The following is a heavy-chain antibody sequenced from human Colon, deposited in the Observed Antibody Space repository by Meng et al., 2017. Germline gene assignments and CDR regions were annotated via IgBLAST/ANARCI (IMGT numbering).Heavy chain of an antibody. D-gene: IGHD1-1*01. V-gene: IGHV4-4*03. CDR3: GRDQGRQLINH. J-gene: IGHJ4*02. CDR1: GDSVSCDCW. Sequence: QVRAGGVGPGPVTPPGTLAALCMVSGDSVSCDCWCRGVRQPPGKGLEWIGEVYHRGDTNYNPSLKSRVVISVDRSKNQFSLNLSSVTAADTAVYYCGRDQGRQLINHWGQGTLVTVSS. CDR2: VYHRGDT.